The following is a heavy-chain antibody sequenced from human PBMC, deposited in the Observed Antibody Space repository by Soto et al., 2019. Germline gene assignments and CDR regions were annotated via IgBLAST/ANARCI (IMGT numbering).Heavy chain of an antibody. V-gene: IGHV3-53*01. CDR1: GFTVSNNY. CDR2: IYSGGYT. Sequence: EVQLVESGGGLIQPGGSLRLSCAVSGFTVSNNYMSWVRQAPGKGLEGVSVIYSGGYTAYGDSVKGRFTISRDNSKNTLYFKRNSRGADATAVFYGAAQPGGGGYWGQGTLVTVSS. D-gene: IGHD3-10*01. CDR3: AAQPGGGGY. J-gene: IGHJ4*02.